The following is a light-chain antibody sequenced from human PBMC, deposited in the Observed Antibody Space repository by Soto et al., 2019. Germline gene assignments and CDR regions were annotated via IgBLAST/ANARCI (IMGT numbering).Light chain of an antibody. CDR1: QNVSTW. Sequence: DIQITQSPSSVSASVGDRVTVTCRASQNVSTWLTWYQQTPGKAPNLLIYVASTLQRGVPSRFSGSGSGTEFTLTISSLQPEDFAIYFCQQGSRCPFTFGPGTRVDFK. CDR3: QQGSRCPFT. J-gene: IGKJ3*01. CDR2: VAS. V-gene: IGKV1-12*01.